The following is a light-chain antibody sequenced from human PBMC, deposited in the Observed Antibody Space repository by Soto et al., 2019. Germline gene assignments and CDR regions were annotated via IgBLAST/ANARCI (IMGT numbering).Light chain of an antibody. V-gene: IGKV3-20*01. Sequence: EIVLTQSPVTLSLSPGYIATLSCRKCQTTSGKYLAWYQQRPGLAPRLLVYGASRRATGIPDRFRGSGSGTEFTLTISGLEPEDFAVYFCQHYGSSPPVTFGQGTRLEIK. CDR2: GAS. J-gene: IGKJ5*01. CDR1: QTTSGKY. CDR3: QHYGSSPPVT.